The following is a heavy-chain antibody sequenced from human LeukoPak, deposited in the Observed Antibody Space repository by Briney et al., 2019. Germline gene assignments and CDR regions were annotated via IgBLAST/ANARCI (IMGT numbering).Heavy chain of an antibody. CDR3: ARTGVPAVPLSWFDP. Sequence: GESLKISCKGSGYSFTSYWIGWVRQMPGKGLEWMGTIYPGDSDTRYSPSFQGQVTISADKSISTAYLQWSSLKASDTAMYYCARTGVPAVPLSWFDPWGQGTLVTVSS. J-gene: IGHJ5*02. V-gene: IGHV5-51*01. D-gene: IGHD2-2*01. CDR1: GYSFTSYW. CDR2: IYPGDSDT.